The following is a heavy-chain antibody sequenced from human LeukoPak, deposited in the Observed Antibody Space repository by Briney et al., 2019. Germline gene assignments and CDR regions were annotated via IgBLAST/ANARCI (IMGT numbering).Heavy chain of an antibody. V-gene: IGHV4-34*01. Sequence: SETLSLTCAVYGGSFSGYYWSWIRQPPGKGLEWIGEINHSGSTNYNPSLKIRVTISVDTSKNQFSLKLSSVTAADTAVYYCARAVGYNWFDPWGQGTLVTVSS. J-gene: IGHJ5*02. CDR2: INHSGST. CDR3: ARAVGYNWFDP. D-gene: IGHD3-10*01. CDR1: GGSFSGYY.